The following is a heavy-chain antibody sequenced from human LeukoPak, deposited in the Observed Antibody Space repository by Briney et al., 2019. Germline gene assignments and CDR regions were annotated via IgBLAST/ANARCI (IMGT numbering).Heavy chain of an antibody. Sequence: GGPLRLSCAASVFTFDVYGMSWVRQAPGKGLEWVSGINWNGGSKGYADSVKGRFTISRDNAKNSLYLQMNSLRAEDTALYYCARVRYGSGSYYNYYYYYMDVWGKGTTVTVSS. CDR3: ARVRYGSGSYYNYYYYYMDV. CDR1: VFTFDVYG. D-gene: IGHD3-10*01. J-gene: IGHJ6*03. V-gene: IGHV3-20*04. CDR2: INWNGGSK.